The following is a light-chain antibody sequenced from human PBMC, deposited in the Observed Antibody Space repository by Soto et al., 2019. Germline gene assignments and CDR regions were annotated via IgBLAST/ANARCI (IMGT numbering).Light chain of an antibody. V-gene: IGKV3D-20*02. CDR3: QQSYSIPWT. CDR1: QTVRNNY. Sequence: EFLLTQSPDTLSLSPGERATLSCRASQTVRNNYLSWYQQKPGQAPRLLIYDASSRATGIPDRFSGGGSGTEFTLTISSLQPEDFATYYCQQSYSIPWTFGQGTKVDI. J-gene: IGKJ1*01. CDR2: DAS.